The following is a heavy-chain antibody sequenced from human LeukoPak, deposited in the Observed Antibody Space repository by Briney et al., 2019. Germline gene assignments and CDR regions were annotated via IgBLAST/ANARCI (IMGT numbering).Heavy chain of an antibody. CDR3: ARDVSSGWYGDDY. V-gene: IGHV3-7*03. CDR1: GFTFSSYW. J-gene: IGHJ4*02. Sequence: GGSLRLSCAASGFTFSSYWMSWVRQAPGKGLEWVANIKQDGSEKYYVDSVKGRFTISRDNAKNSLYLQMNSPRAEDTAVYYCARDVSSGWYGDDYWGQGTLVTVPS. CDR2: IKQDGSEK. D-gene: IGHD6-19*01.